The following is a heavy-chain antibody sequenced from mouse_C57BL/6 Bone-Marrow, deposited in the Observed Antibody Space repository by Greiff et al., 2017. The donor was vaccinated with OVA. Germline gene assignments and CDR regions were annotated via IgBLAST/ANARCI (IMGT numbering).Heavy chain of an antibody. CDR2: IFPGSGST. J-gene: IGHJ4*01. D-gene: IGHD1-1*01. V-gene: IGHV1-75*01. CDR3: ARRVTTVVAPMDY. CDR1: GYTFTDYY. Sequence: VQLQQSGPELVKPGASVKISCKASGYTFTDYYINWVKQRPGQGLEWIGWIFPGSGSTYYNEKFKGKATLTVDKSSSTAYMLLSSLTSEDSAVYFCARRVTTVVAPMDYWGQGTSVTVSS.